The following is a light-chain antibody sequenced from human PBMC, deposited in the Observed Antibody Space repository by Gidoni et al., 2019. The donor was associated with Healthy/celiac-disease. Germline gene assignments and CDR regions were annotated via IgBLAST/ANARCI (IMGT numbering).Light chain of an antibody. CDR3: QQRSNWPT. CDR2: DAS. J-gene: IGKJ1*01. CDR1: QSVSSY. V-gene: IGKV3-11*01. Sequence: EIVLTQSPATRSLSPGERATLSCRASQSVSSYLAWYQQKPGQAPRLLIYDASNRATGIPARFSGSGAGTDFTRTISSLEPEDFAVYYCQQRSNWPTFGQGTKVEIK.